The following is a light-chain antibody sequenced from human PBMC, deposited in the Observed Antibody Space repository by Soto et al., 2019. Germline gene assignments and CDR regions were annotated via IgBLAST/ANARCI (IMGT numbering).Light chain of an antibody. CDR2: AAS. Sequence: IQLTQSPSSLSASVGDRVTITCRASQDIAIYLAWYQQKPGEAPKLLIYAASTLYGGVPSRFSGSGSGTDFALTITSLQAEDFATYYCQQLRMYPSTFGQGTRLEIK. CDR3: QQLRMYPST. J-gene: IGKJ5*01. V-gene: IGKV1-9*01. CDR1: QDIAIY.